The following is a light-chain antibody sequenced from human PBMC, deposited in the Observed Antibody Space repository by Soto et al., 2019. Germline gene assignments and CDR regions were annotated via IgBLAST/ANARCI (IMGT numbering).Light chain of an antibody. CDR1: QSILHSSNNKNF. V-gene: IGKV4-1*01. CDR3: QQYYPTLART. Sequence: DIVMTQSPDSLAVSLGERATINCKSSQSILHSSNNKNFLAWYQKKPGQPPRLLIYWASTRGSGVPDRFSGSGSGTDFTLNISSLQAEDVALYYCQQYYPTLARTFGGGTRVEIK. CDR2: WAS. J-gene: IGKJ4*01.